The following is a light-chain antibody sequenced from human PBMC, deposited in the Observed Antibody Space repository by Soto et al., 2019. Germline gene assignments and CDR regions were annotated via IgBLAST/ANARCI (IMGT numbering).Light chain of an antibody. CDR1: SGDVGGYNY. CDR2: EVS. J-gene: IGLJ1*01. CDR3: TSYTSSSSLYV. V-gene: IGLV2-14*01. Sequence: ALTQPASVSGSPGQSITISCTGTSGDVGGYNYVSWYQQHPGKAPKLLIYEVSNRPSGVSNRFSGSKSGNTASLTISGLQAEDEADYYCTSYTSSSSLYVFGTGTKVTVL.